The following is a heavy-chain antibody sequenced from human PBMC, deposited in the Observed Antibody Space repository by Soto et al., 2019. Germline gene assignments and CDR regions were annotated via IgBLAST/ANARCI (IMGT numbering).Heavy chain of an antibody. V-gene: IGHV3-23*01. CDR1: GFTFSSHA. Sequence: EVQLLESGGGLVQPGGSLRLSCAASGFTFSSHAMTWVRQTPGKGLEWVSSISGSGGSTYYADSVEGRFTISRDNSKNTLYLQMNSPRAEDTAIYYGAKGGVGVCATPWFDPWGQGTLVTVSS. CDR3: AKGGVGVCATPWFDP. D-gene: IGHD2-15*01. J-gene: IGHJ5*02. CDR2: ISGSGGST.